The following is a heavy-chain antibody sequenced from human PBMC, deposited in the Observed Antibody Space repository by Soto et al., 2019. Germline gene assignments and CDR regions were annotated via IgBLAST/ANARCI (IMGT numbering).Heavy chain of an antibody. J-gene: IGHJ4*02. CDR2: IVSSSAYT. D-gene: IGHD6-13*01. CDR3: ARLRASSWYMGGYLDY. V-gene: IGHV3-11*06. CDR1: GFTFSDYY. Sequence: GGSLRLSCAASGFTFSDYYMSWIRQAPGKWLEWVSYIVSSSAYTNYADSVKGRFTISRDNAKNSLYLEMNSLRAEDTAVYYCARLRASSWYMGGYLDYWGQGXLVTVSS.